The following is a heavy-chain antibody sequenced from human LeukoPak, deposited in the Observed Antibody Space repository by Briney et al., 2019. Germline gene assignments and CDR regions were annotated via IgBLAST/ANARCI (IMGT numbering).Heavy chain of an antibody. CDR3: ARDRSLDRYNWNQLGY. D-gene: IGHD1-1*01. J-gene: IGHJ4*02. CDR2: IKQDGSEK. Sequence: GGSLRLSCAASGFTFSSYWMSWVRQAPGKGLEWVANIKQDGSEKYYVDPVKGRFTISRDNAKNSLYLQMNSLRAEDTAVYYCARDRSLDRYNWNQLGYWGQGTLVTVSS. CDR1: GFTFSSYW. V-gene: IGHV3-7*01.